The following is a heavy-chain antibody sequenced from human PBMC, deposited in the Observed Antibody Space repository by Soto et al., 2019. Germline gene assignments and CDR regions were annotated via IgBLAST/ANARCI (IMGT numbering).Heavy chain of an antibody. D-gene: IGHD2-21*01. J-gene: IGHJ4*02. CDR3: ARGPPLLC. Sequence: QLQLQESGSGLVKPSQTLSLTCADSGGSISRGGYSWSWIRQPPGKGLECIGYIYHSGSTYYNPSLKSRVPISVDRSKNQVSLRLSSVTAAATDVYYCARGPPLLCWSQGTLVTVSS. V-gene: IGHV4-30-2*01. CDR2: IYHSGST. CDR1: GGSISRGGYS.